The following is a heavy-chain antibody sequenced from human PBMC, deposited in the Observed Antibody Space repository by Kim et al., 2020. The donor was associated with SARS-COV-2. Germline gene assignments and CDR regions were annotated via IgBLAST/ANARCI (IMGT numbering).Heavy chain of an antibody. V-gene: IGHV1-3*01. Sequence: ASVKVSCKASGYTFTSYAMHWVRQAPGQRLEWMGWINAGNGNTKYSQKFQGRVTITRDTSASTAYMELSSLRSEDTAVYYCARAQYSGYDSGGMDVWGQGTTVTVSS. CDR2: INAGNGNT. CDR1: GYTFTSYA. J-gene: IGHJ6*02. CDR3: ARAQYSGYDSGGMDV. D-gene: IGHD5-12*01.